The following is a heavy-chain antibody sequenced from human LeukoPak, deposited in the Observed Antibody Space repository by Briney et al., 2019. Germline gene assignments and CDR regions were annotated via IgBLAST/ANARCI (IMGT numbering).Heavy chain of an antibody. CDR2: ISSSSSYI. D-gene: IGHD3-22*01. CDR3: ARRLTYYYDIGY. V-gene: IGHV3-21*01. J-gene: IGHJ4*02. Sequence: GGSLRLSCAASGFTFSSYSMNWVRQAPGKGLEWVSSISSSSSYIYYADSVKGRFTIPRDNAKNSLYLQMNSLRAEDTAVYYCARRLTYYYDIGYWGQGTLVTVSS. CDR1: GFTFSSYS.